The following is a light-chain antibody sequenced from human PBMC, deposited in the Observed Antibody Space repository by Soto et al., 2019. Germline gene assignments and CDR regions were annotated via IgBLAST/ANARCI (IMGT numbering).Light chain of an antibody. V-gene: IGKV1-39*01. CDR2: AAS. CDR3: QQSYRKPAT. J-gene: IGKJ2*01. CDR1: QNILTF. Sequence: DIQMTQSPSSLSASVGDRVTITCRASQNILTFLNWYQQKSGKAPKLLIVAASSLETGVPSRFSGSGSGTEFPPTITILQPEDVATYYCQQSYRKPATFGQGTNLEIK.